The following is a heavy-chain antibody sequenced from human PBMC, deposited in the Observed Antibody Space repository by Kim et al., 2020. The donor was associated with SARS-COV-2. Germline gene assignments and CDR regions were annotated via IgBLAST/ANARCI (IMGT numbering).Heavy chain of an antibody. Sequence: ASVKVSCKASGYTFTSYAMHWVRQAPGQGLEWMGWINTNTGNPTYAQGFTGRFVFSLDTSVSTAYLQISSLKAEDTAEYYCASGWDSQGADYWGQGTLVTVSS. J-gene: IGHJ4*02. CDR3: ASGWDSQGADY. D-gene: IGHD1-26*01. CDR2: INTNTGNP. V-gene: IGHV7-4-1*02. CDR1: GYTFTSYA.